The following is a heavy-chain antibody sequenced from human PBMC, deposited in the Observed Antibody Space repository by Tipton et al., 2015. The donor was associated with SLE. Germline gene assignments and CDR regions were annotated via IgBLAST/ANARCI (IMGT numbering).Heavy chain of an antibody. CDR2: IWYDGSNK. Sequence: SLRLSCAASGFTFSSYGMHWVRQAPGKGLEWVAVIWYDGSNKYYADSVKGRFTISRDNSKNTLYLQMNSLRAEDTAVYYCAKDLVVAATPYYYGMDVWGQGTPVTVSS. J-gene: IGHJ6*02. CDR1: GFTFSSYG. D-gene: IGHD2-15*01. V-gene: IGHV3-33*06. CDR3: AKDLVVAATPYYYGMDV.